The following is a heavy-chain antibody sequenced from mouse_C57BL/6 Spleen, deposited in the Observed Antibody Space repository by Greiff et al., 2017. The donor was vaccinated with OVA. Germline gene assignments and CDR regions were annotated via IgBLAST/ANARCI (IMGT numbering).Heavy chain of an antibody. V-gene: IGHV1-69*01. CDR2: IDPSDSYT. CDR3: ARTYDGLSWFAY. CDR1: GYTFTSYW. Sequence: QVHVKQPGAELVMPGASVKLSCKASGYTFTSYWMHWVKQRPGQGLEWIGEIDPSDSYTNYNQKFKGKSTLTVDKYSSTAYMQLSSLTSEDSAVYYCARTYDGLSWFAYWGQGTLVTVSA. J-gene: IGHJ3*01. D-gene: IGHD2-3*01.